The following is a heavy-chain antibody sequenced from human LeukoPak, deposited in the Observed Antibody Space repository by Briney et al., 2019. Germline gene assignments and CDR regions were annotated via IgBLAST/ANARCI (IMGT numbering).Heavy chain of an antibody. D-gene: IGHD3-16*01. CDR2: LASDESNK. CDR1: GLTISDSW. J-gene: IGHJ4*02. V-gene: IGHV3-74*01. Sequence: GGSLRLSCAASGLTISDSWIHWVRQAPGKGLMWVSRLASDESNKIYADSVKGRFLISSDNAKNTLYLQMNSLRVEDTGFYYCARDAGWGRLDSWGQGALVTVSS. CDR3: ARDAGWGRLDS.